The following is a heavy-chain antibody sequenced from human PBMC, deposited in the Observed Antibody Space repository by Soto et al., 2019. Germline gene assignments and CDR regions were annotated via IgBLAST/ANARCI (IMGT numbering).Heavy chain of an antibody. D-gene: IGHD6-13*01. CDR1: DFTFSNAW. V-gene: IGHV3-15*07. CDR2: IKSKTDGGTT. CDR3: TTEWGSSSYFRGW. Sequence: EVQLVESGGGLVKPGGSLRLSCAASDFTFSNAWMNWVRQAPGKGLEWVGRIKSKTDGGTTDYAAPVKGRFTISRDDSKNTLYLQMNSLKTEDTAVYYCTTEWGSSSYFRGWWGQGTLVTVSS. J-gene: IGHJ4*02.